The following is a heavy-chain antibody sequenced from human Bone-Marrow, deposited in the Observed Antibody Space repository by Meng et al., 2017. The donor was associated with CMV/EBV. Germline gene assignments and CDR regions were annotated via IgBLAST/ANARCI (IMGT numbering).Heavy chain of an antibody. V-gene: IGHV1-2*02. J-gene: IGHJ4*02. D-gene: IGHD2-2*01. CDR2: INPNSGGT. CDR3: AREIVVPAAQSGALDY. CDR1: GYTFTGYY. Sequence: ASVKVSCKASGYTFTGYYMHWVRQAPGQGLEWMGWINPNSGGTNYAQKFQGRVTMTRDTSISTAYMELSRLRSDDTAVYYCAREIVVPAAQSGALDYWGQGTRVTVSS.